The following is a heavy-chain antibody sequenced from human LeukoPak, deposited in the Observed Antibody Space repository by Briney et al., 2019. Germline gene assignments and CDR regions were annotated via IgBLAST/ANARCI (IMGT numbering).Heavy chain of an antibody. D-gene: IGHD5-24*01. J-gene: IGHJ4*02. CDR3: ARDYGDGYNLDY. Sequence: GGALRLSCAASGFTLSSYGMHWVRQAPGKALEWVAVIWYDGTKEYDADSVKGRFTISRDNSKNTLYLQMNSLTAEDTAVYYCARDYGDGYNLDYWGQGTLVTVSS. CDR2: IWYDGTKE. CDR1: GFTLSSYG. V-gene: IGHV3-33*01.